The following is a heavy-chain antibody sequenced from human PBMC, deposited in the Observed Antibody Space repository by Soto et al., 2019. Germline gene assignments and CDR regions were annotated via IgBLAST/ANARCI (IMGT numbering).Heavy chain of an antibody. CDR3: ARVRCSSTSCYPELDLFDY. V-gene: IGHV1-18*04. CDR2: ISAYNGNT. J-gene: IGHJ4*02. CDR1: GYTFTSYG. Sequence: ASVKVSCKASGYTFTSYGISWVRQAPGQELGWMGWISAYNGNTNYAQKLQGRVTMTTDTSTSTAYMELRSLRSDDTAVYYCARVRCSSTSCYPELDLFDYWGQGTLVTVSS. D-gene: IGHD2-2*01.